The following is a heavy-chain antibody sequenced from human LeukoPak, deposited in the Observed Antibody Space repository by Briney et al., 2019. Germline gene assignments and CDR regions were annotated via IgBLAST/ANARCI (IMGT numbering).Heavy chain of an antibody. CDR2: ISWNSDNV. CDR3: ARDQRAPTRAIGTQVAFDI. V-gene: IGHV3-9*01. J-gene: IGHJ3*02. Sequence: GGSLRLSCAASGFIFDNYAMHWVRQAPGKGLEWVSGISWNSDNVGYADSVKGRFTISRDNAKNSLYLQMNSLRAEDTAVYYCARDQRAPTRAIGTQVAFDIWGQGTMVTVSS. CDR1: GFIFDNYA. D-gene: IGHD1/OR15-1a*01.